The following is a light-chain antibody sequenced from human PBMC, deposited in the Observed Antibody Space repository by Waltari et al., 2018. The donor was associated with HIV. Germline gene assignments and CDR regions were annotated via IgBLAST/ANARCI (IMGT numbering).Light chain of an antibody. CDR2: EVN. CDR1: SNDVGGFDL. J-gene: IGLJ2*01. Sequence: HSALTQPASVAGSPGQSITISCTGTSNDVGGFDLVSWYQHHPGTAPKPIIFEVNKRPSGVSKRFSGSKSGNTASLTIAGLQTEDETDYYCCSYARSRSLLFGGGTKLTVL. V-gene: IGLV2-23*02. CDR3: CSYARSRSLL.